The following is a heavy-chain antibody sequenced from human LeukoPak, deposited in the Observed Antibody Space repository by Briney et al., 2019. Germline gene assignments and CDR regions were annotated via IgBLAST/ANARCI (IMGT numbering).Heavy chain of an antibody. V-gene: IGHV4-39*07. J-gene: IGHJ3*02. CDR3: ARDRTNSAYYYDSSRGYAFDI. D-gene: IGHD3-22*01. Sequence: SETLSLTCTVSGGSISSSDYYWGWIRQPPGKGLEYIGIIYYSGSTYYNPSLKSRVTISVDTSKTQFSLKLSSVTAADTAVYYCARDRTNSAYYYDSSRGYAFDIWGQGTMVTVSS. CDR2: IYYSGST. CDR1: GGSISSSDYY.